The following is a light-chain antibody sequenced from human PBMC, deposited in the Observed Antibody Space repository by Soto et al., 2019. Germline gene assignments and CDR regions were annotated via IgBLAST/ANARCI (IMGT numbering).Light chain of an antibody. CDR3: QQRSNWTPIFT. V-gene: IGKV3-11*01. J-gene: IGKJ3*01. CDR1: QSVSSY. CDR2: DAS. Sequence: EIVLTQSPATLSLSPGERATLSCRASQSVSSYLAWYQQKPGQAPRLLIYDASNRATGSPARFSGSGSGTDFTLTISSLEPEDFAVYYCQQRSNWTPIFTFGPGTKVDIK.